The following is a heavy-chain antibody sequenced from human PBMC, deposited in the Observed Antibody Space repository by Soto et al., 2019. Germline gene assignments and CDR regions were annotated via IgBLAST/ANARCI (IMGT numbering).Heavy chain of an antibody. V-gene: IGHV1-18*01. CDR2: ISAYNGNT. Sequence: QVQLVQSGAEVKKPGASVKVSCKASGYTFTSYGISWVRQAPGQGLEWMGWISAYNGNTNYAQKLQGRVTMTTDTSTSTAYMELRSLRSDATAVYYCARDGEPLGYCSSTSCYPDYWGQGTLVTVSS. CDR1: GYTFTSYG. D-gene: IGHD2-2*03. J-gene: IGHJ4*02. CDR3: ARDGEPLGYCSSTSCYPDY.